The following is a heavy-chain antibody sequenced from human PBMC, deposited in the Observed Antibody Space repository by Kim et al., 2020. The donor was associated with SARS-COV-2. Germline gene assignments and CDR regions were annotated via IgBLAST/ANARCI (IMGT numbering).Heavy chain of an antibody. CDR3: ARDYDILTGYYKGSYYYYCMHV. CDR1: GGTFSSYA. CDR2: IIPIFGTA. V-gene: IGHV1-69*13. Sequence: SVKVSCKASGGTFSSYAISWVRQAPGHGLEWMGGIIPIFGTANYAQKFQGRVTITADESTSTAYMELSSLRSEDTSVYYCARDYDILTGYYKGSYYYYCMHVWGQGATVTV. J-gene: IGHJ6*02. D-gene: IGHD3-9*01.